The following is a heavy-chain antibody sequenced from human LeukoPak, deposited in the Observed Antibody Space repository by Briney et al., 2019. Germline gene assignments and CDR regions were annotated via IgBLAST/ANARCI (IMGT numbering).Heavy chain of an antibody. D-gene: IGHD1-26*01. V-gene: IGHV4-34*01. CDR1: GGSFSGYY. CDR3: ARNVGATLEYFQH. CDR2: INHSGST. Sequence: SETLSLTCAVYGGSFSGYYWSWIRQPPGKGLEWIGEINHSGSTNYSPSLKSRVTISVDTSKNQFSLKLSSVTAADTAVYYCARNVGATLEYFQHWGQGTLVTVSS. J-gene: IGHJ1*01.